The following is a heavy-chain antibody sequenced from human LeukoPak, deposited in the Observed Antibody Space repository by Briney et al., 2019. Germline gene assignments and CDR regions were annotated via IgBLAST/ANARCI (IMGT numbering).Heavy chain of an antibody. D-gene: IGHD4-23*01. CDR3: ARDDYGGNFYFDY. Sequence: GGSLRLSCAASGFTFSDYYMSWIRQAPGNGLEWVSYISSSSSYTNYADSVKGRFTISRDNAKNSLYLQMNSLRAEDTAVYYCARDDYGGNFYFDYWGQGTLVTVSS. V-gene: IGHV3-11*05. CDR1: GFTFSDYY. J-gene: IGHJ4*02. CDR2: ISSSSSYT.